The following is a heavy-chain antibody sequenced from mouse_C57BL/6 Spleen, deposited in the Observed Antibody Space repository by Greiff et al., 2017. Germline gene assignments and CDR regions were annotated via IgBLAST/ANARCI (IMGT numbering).Heavy chain of an antibody. Sequence: VQLQQSGAELVKPGASVKISCKASGYAFSSYWMNWVKQRPGKGLEWIGQICPGDGDTNYNGKFKGKATLTADKSSSTAYMQLSSLTSEDSAVYFCAKGTAQAAWFAYWGQGTLVTVSA. CDR3: AKGTAQAAWFAY. D-gene: IGHD3-2*02. CDR1: GYAFSSYW. J-gene: IGHJ3*01. CDR2: ICPGDGDT. V-gene: IGHV1-80*01.